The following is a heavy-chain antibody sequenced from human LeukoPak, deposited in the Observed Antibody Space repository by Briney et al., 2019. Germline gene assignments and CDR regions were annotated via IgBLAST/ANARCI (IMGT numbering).Heavy chain of an antibody. J-gene: IGHJ6*03. CDR3: TSASASTATTPPHYYYYYYMDV. V-gene: IGHV3-73*01. D-gene: IGHD4-17*01. Sequence: PGGSLRLSCAASGFTFSGSAMHWVRQASGKGLEWVGRIRSKANSYATAYAASVKGRFTISRDDSKNTAYLQMNSLKTEDTAVYYCTSASASTATTPPHYYYYYYMDVWGKGTTVTVSS. CDR1: GFTFSGSA. CDR2: IRSKANSYAT.